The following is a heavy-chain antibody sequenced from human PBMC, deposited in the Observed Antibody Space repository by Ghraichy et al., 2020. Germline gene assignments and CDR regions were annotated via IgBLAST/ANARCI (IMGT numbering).Heavy chain of an antibody. D-gene: IGHD6-13*01. CDR3: AREVGIAAAGYYYGMDV. Sequence: SETLSLTCTVSGGSVSSGSYYWSWIRQPPGKGLEWIGYIYYSGSTNYNPSLKSRVTISVDTSKNQFSLKLSSVTAADTAVYYCAREVGIAAAGYYYGMDVWGQGTTVTVSS. CDR2: IYYSGST. CDR1: GGSVSSGSYY. V-gene: IGHV4-61*01. J-gene: IGHJ6*02.